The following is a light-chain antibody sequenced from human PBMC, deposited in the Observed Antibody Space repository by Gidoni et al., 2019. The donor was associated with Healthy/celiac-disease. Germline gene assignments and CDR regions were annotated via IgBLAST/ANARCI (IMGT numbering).Light chain of an antibody. J-gene: IGKJ1*01. Sequence: DIQMTQSPSTLSASVGDRVTITCRASQSISRWLDWYQQKPGKAPKLLIYDASTLEGGVPSRFSGSGSGKEFTLTISSLQPDDFATYYCQHYSSYSPRTFGQGTKVEIK. V-gene: IGKV1-5*01. CDR1: QSISRW. CDR3: QHYSSYSPRT. CDR2: DAS.